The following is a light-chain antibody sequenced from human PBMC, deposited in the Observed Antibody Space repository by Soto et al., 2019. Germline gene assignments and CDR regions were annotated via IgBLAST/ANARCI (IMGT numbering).Light chain of an antibody. V-gene: IGLV2-14*01. CDR2: DVS. CDR3: TEIETLTLYV. CDR1: SSDVGAYNY. J-gene: IGLJ1*01. Sequence: QSVLTQPASVSGSPGQSITISCTGTSSDVGAYNYVSWYQQHPGKAPKLMIYDVSNRPSGVSNRFSGSKSGNSASLTISGLQAVYVDDNASTEIETLTLYV.